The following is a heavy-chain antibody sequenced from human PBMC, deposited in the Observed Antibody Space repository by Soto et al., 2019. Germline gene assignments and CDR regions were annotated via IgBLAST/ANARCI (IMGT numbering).Heavy chain of an antibody. J-gene: IGHJ4*02. CDR2: MNPNSGNT. Sequence: ASVKVSCKTSGYTFTSYDISWVRQASGQGLEWMGWMNPNSGNTGYVQKFQGRVTMTRTTSISTAYMELSSLRSEDTAVYYCARVWSPYYYYFDYWGQGTLVTVSS. V-gene: IGHV1-8*01. D-gene: IGHD3-3*01. CDR3: ARVWSPYYYYFDY. CDR1: GYTFTSYD.